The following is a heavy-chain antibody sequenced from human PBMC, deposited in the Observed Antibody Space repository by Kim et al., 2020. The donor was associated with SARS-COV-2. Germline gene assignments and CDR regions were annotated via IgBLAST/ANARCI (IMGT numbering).Heavy chain of an antibody. D-gene: IGHD5-12*01. CDR3: ARPARYSGYSFDY. J-gene: IGHJ4*02. V-gene: IGHV1-3*01. Sequence: KFQGRVTITRDTSASTAYMELSSLRSEDTAVYYCARPARYSGYSFDYWGQGTLVTVSS.